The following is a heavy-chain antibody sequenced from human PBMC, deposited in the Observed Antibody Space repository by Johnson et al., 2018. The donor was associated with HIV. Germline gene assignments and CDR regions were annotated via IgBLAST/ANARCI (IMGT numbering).Heavy chain of an antibody. J-gene: IGHJ3*02. D-gene: IGHD6-6*01. CDR2: ISYDGSNK. V-gene: IGHV3-30-3*01. Sequence: QVQLVESGGDVVQPGRSLRLSCAASGFTFSSYVMHWVRQAPGKGLEWVAVISYDGSNKYYADSVKGRFSISRDNSKNTLHLQMNSLRAEDTAVYYCARDTSIAAARAFDIWGQGTMVTVSS. CDR3: ARDTSIAAARAFDI. CDR1: GFTFSSYV.